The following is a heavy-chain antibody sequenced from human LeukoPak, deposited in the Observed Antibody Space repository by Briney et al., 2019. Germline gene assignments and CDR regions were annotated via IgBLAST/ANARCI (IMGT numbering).Heavy chain of an antibody. CDR1: GGTFSSYA. CDR3: ASYGRSRSAFDI. CDR2: IIPIFGTA. J-gene: IGHJ3*02. D-gene: IGHD4-17*01. Sequence: GASVKVSCKASGGTFSSYAISWVRQAPGQGLEWMGGIIPIFGTANYAQKFQGRVTITTDESTSTAYMELSSLRSEDTAVYYCASYGRSRSAFDIWGQGTMVTVSS. V-gene: IGHV1-69*05.